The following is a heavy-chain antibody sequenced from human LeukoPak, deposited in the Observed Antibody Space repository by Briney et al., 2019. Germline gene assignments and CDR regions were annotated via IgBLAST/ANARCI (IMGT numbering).Heavy chain of an antibody. D-gene: IGHD3-10*01. Sequence: GGPLRLSCAASGFTFSSYAMNWVRQAPGKGLEWVSTISGSGGSKHYADSVEGRFTISRDNSKNTVYLQMNSLRAEDTAIYYCAKLTSASGAYGVDVWGQGTTVTVSS. CDR2: ISGSGGSK. J-gene: IGHJ6*02. V-gene: IGHV3-23*01. CDR3: AKLTSASGAYGVDV. CDR1: GFTFSSYA.